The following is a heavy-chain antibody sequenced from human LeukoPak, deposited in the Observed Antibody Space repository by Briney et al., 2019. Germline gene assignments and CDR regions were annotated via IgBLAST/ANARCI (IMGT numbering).Heavy chain of an antibody. CDR2: IYHSGST. Sequence: PSETLSLTCAVSGGSISSGGYSWSWIRQPPGKGLEWIGYIYHSGSTYYNPSLKSRVTISVDRSKNQFSLKLSSVTAADTAVYYCARAMVRGFVFDYWGQGTLVTVSS. CDR3: ARAMVRGFVFDY. D-gene: IGHD3-10*01. V-gene: IGHV4-30-2*01. CDR1: GGSISSGGYS. J-gene: IGHJ4*02.